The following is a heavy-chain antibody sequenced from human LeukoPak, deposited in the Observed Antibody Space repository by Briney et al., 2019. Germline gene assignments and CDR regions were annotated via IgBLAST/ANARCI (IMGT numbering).Heavy chain of an antibody. CDR1: GFTFSSYA. J-gene: IGHJ4*02. D-gene: IGHD2-15*01. Sequence: PGGSLRLSCAASGFTFSSYAMSWVRQAPGKGLEWVSAISGSGGSTYYADSVKGRFTISRDNSKNTLYLQMNSLRAEDTAVYYCAKDISDGVAVGCGGVMSCNWGQGTLVTVSS. CDR2: ISGSGGST. CDR3: AKDISDGVAVGCGGVMSCN. V-gene: IGHV3-23*01.